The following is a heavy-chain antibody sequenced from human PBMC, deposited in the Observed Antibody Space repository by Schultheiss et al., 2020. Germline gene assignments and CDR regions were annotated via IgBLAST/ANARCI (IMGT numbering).Heavy chain of an antibody. CDR3: AKDRRSSSSSIGP. CDR2: IKSKSDGGTT. CDR1: GFTFSSYG. V-gene: IGHV3-15*01. Sequence: GGSLRLSCAASGFTFSSYGMHWVRQAPGKGLEWVGRIKSKSDGGTTDYAAPVKGRFTISRDDSKNTLYLQMNSLRAEDTAVYYCAKDRRSSSSSIGPWGQGTLVTVSS. J-gene: IGHJ5*02. D-gene: IGHD6-6*01.